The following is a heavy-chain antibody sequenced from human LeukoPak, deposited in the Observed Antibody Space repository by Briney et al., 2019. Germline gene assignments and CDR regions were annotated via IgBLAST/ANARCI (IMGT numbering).Heavy chain of an antibody. CDR3: ARVYRSSSGYCFDY. J-gene: IGHJ4*02. CDR1: GFTSSSYW. CDR2: IKQDGSEK. D-gene: IGHD6-6*01. Sequence: GGSLRLSCAASGFTSSSYWMSWVRQAPGKGLEWVANIKQDGSEKYYVDSVKGRFTISRDNAKNSLYLQMNSLRAEDTAVYYCARVYRSSSGYCFDYWGQGTLVTVSS. V-gene: IGHV3-7*01.